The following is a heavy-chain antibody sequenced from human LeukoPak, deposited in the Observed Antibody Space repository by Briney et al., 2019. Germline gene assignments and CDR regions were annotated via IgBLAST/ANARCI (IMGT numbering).Heavy chain of an antibody. CDR2: IHSSGST. J-gene: IGHJ4*02. Sequence: SETLSLTCTVSGGSSNNYFRSWIRQSAGGGLELIGRIHSSGSTYYNPSLKSRVSMSVDTANNKFSLRLNSVTAADTAVYYCARDPAGHGRYFDYWGQGALVTVSS. CDR3: ARDPAGHGRYFDY. D-gene: IGHD1-14*01. CDR1: GGSSNNYF. V-gene: IGHV4-4*07.